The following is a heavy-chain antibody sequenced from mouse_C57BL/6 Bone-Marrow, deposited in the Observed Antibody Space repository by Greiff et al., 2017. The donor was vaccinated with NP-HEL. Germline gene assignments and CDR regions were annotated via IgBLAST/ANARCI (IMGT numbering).Heavy chain of an antibody. Sequence: VQLQQSGAELVRPGTSVKMSCKASGYTFTNYWIGWAKQRPGHGLEWIGDIYPGGGYTNYNEKVKGKATLTADKSSSTAYMQFSSLTSEDSAIYYCARATIVSHWYFDVWGTGTTVTVSS. V-gene: IGHV1-63*01. CDR2: IYPGGGYT. D-gene: IGHD2-5*01. CDR1: GYTFTNYW. J-gene: IGHJ1*03. CDR3: ARATIVSHWYFDV.